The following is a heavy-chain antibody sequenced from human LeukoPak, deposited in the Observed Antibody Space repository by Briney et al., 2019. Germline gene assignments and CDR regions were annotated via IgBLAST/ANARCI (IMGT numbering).Heavy chain of an antibody. CDR2: ISGSGGST. Sequence: GALRLSCAASGFTFSSHAMHWVRQAPGKGLEWVSAISGSGGSTYYADSVKGRFTISRDNSKNTLYLQMNSLRAEDTAVYYCAKELEDIVVVVAAYAFDIWGKGTMVTVSS. V-gene: IGHV3-23*01. CDR3: AKELEDIVVVVAAYAFDI. CDR1: GFTFSSHA. J-gene: IGHJ3*02. D-gene: IGHD2-15*01.